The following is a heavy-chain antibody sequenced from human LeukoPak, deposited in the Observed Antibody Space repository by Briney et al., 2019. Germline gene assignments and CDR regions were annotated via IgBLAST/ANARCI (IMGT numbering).Heavy chain of an antibody. D-gene: IGHD4-17*01. CDR3: ARLDDYGDYHLGFDY. CDR2: IYYSGST. V-gene: IGHV4-39*01. J-gene: IGHJ4*02. Sequence: PSETLSLTCTVSGGSISSSSYYWGWIRQPPGKGLEWIGSIYYSGSTYYNPSLKSRVTISVDTSKNQFSLKLSSVTAADTAVYYCARLDDYGDYHLGFDYWGQGTLVTVSS. CDR1: GGSISSSSYY.